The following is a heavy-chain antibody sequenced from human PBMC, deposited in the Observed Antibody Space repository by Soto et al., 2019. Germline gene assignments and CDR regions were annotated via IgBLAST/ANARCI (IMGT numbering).Heavy chain of an antibody. J-gene: IGHJ6*02. CDR1: GYTFTSYG. CDR3: ARDLRGGFLEWLSHYYYYGMDV. V-gene: IGHV1-18*04. CDR2: ISAYNGNT. D-gene: IGHD3-3*01. Sequence: ASVKVSCKASGYTFTSYGISWVRQAPGQGLEWMGWISAYNGNTNYAQKLQGRVTMTTDTSTSTAYMELRSLRSDDTAVYYCARDLRGGFLEWLSHYYYYGMDVWGQGTTVTVSS.